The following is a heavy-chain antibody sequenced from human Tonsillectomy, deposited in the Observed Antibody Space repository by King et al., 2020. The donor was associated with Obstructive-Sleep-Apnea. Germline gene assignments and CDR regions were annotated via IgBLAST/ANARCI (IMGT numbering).Heavy chain of an antibody. CDR2: INPNSGGT. CDR1: GYTFTGYY. CDR3: ARTVDSSGYYDYGMDV. J-gene: IGHJ6*02. D-gene: IGHD3-22*01. Sequence: QPQLVQSGAEVKKPGASVKVSCKASGYTFTGYYMHWVRQAPGQGLEWMGWINPNSGGTNYAQKFQGWVTMTRDTSISTAYMELSRLRSDDTAVYYCARTVDSSGYYDYGMDVWGQGTTVTVSS. V-gene: IGHV1-2*04.